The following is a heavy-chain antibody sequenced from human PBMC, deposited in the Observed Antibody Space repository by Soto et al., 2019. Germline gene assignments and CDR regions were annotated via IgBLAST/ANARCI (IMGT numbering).Heavy chain of an antibody. J-gene: IGHJ6*02. D-gene: IGHD6-19*01. Sequence: SYSLSLTCTFSSGSIDGSTYYCDWIRKPAGTWLEWIGSIYYIGSTYYNPSLKSRVTISVDTSKNQFSLKLSSVTAADTAVYYCARRKVWQWLAEWESRYYYGMDVWGQGTTVT. CDR3: ARRKVWQWLAEWESRYYYGMDV. CDR1: SGSIDGSTYY. CDR2: IYYIGST. V-gene: IGHV4-39*01.